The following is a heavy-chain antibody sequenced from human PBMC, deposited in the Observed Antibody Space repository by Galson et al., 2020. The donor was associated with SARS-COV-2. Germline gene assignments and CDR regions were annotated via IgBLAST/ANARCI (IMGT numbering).Heavy chain of an antibody. Sequence: ASVKVSCKASGYTFTSYGISWVRQAPGQGLEWMGWISAYNGNTNYAQKLQGRVTMTTDTSTSTAYMELRSLRSDDTAVYYCARDDEPDIVVVPAAADAFDIWGQGTMGTVSS. CDR3: ARDDEPDIVVVPAAADAFDI. J-gene: IGHJ3*02. CDR1: GYTFTSYG. CDR2: ISAYNGNT. D-gene: IGHD2-2*01. V-gene: IGHV1-18*01.